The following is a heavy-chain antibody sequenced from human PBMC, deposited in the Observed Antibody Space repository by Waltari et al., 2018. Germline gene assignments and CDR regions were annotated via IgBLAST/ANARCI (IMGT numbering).Heavy chain of an antibody. V-gene: IGHV5-51*03. J-gene: IGHJ3*02. CDR3: ARREHDYDYVGGSYRRVIDTFDI. CDR2: IYVGDSKT. CDR1: GDKFSTYW. D-gene: IGHD3-16*02. Sequence: EVRLVQSGAEVKKPGESLKISCKGSGDKFSTYWIGWVRQMPGKGMEWMGIIYVGDSKTRYSPSFRGQVTMSADKSITTAYLQWSSLKASDTAMYYCARREHDYDYVGGSYRRVIDTFDIWGQGTRVTVSS.